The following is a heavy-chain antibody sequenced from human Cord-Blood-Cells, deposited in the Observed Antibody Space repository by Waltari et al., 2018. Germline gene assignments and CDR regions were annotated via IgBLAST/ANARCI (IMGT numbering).Heavy chain of an antibody. V-gene: IGHV4-38-2*02. CDR1: GYSISSGYY. J-gene: IGHJ4*02. D-gene: IGHD4-4*01. CDR3: ARVNYSNYFDY. Sequence: QVQLQESGPGLVKPSETLSLTCTVSGYSISSGYYWGWIRQPPGKGLEWIGSIDHSGSTYYNPSLKSRVTISVDTSKNQFSLKLSSVTAADTAVYYCARVNYSNYFDYWGQGTLVTVSS. CDR2: IDHSGST.